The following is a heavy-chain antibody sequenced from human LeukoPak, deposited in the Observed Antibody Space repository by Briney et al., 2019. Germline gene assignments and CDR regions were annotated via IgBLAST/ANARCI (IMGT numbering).Heavy chain of an antibody. Sequence: SETLSVTCAVSGYSISSGYYWGWIRQPPGKGLEWIGSIYHSGGTYYNPSLKSRVTISVDTSKNQFSLKLSSVTAADTAVYYCARQRGVADFDYWGQGTLVTVSS. CDR2: IYHSGGT. V-gene: IGHV4-38-2*01. CDR1: GYSISSGYY. J-gene: IGHJ4*02. CDR3: ARQRGVADFDY. D-gene: IGHD6-19*01.